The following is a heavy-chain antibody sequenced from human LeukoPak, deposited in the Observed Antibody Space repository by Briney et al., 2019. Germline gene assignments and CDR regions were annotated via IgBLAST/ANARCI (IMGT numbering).Heavy chain of an antibody. D-gene: IGHD6-19*01. CDR2: IYGSGST. J-gene: IGHJ5*02. CDR3: ARNVGWYSHDT. Sequence: PSETLSLTCTVSGDSLSAHYWSWIRQPPGKGLEWIGYIYGSGSTHYDPSFRSRATISEDTSKNQLSLQLTSVTAADTAVYYCARNVGWYSHDTWGQGTLVTVSS. V-gene: IGHV4-59*08. CDR1: GDSLSAHY.